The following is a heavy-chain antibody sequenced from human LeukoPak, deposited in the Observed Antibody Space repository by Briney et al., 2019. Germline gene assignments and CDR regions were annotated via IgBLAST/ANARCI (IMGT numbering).Heavy chain of an antibody. CDR2: ISDSGDNT. Sequence: PGGSLRLSCAASGFTFSSYTMNWVRQAPGKGLEWVSGISDSGDNTQYADSVKGRFTISRDNSKNTLYLQMNGLRVEDTAVYYCAKAYGGSFFDYWGQGTLVTVSS. J-gene: IGHJ4*02. CDR1: GFTFSSYT. V-gene: IGHV3-23*01. CDR3: AKAYGGSFFDY. D-gene: IGHD1-26*01.